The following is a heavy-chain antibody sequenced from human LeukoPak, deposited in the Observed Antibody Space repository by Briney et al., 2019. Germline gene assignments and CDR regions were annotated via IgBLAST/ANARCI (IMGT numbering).Heavy chain of an antibody. Sequence: PSETLSLTCTVSGDSFSSHYWSWIRQPPGKGLEWIGYIYGSGSTHYDPSLRSRVTISEDTSENQFSLKLTSVTAADTAVYYCARNVGWYSHDSWGQGTLVTVSS. CDR2: IYGSGST. V-gene: IGHV4-59*08. CDR3: ARNVGWYSHDS. D-gene: IGHD6-19*01. CDR1: GDSFSSHY. J-gene: IGHJ4*02.